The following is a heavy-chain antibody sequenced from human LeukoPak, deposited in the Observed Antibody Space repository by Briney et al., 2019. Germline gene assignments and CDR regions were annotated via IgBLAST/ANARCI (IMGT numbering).Heavy chain of an antibody. J-gene: IGHJ4*02. CDR1: GGTLSSYA. Sequence: SVTVSFKASGGTLSSYAISWVRQAPGQGLEWMGRIIPILGIANYAQKFQGRVTITADKSTSTAYMELSSLRSEDTAVYYCARDGITMVRGAISKLDYWGQGTLVTVSS. CDR2: IIPILGIA. D-gene: IGHD3-10*01. CDR3: ARDGITMVRGAISKLDY. V-gene: IGHV1-69*04.